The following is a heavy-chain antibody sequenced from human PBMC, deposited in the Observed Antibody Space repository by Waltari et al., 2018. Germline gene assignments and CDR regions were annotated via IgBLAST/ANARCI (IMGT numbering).Heavy chain of an antibody. CDR3: AKNATLGRARYFDL. Sequence: QLLESGGGLVQPGKSLRLSCVASGFTFSDHAMSWVRQRPGEGLECVSSLSASGHVSYYTASVKGRFVISRDNSKNTLFLHLNAVTVGDTAIFYCAKNATLGRARYFDLWGRGTLVTVSP. V-gene: IGHV3-23*01. D-gene: IGHD2-2*01. CDR2: LSASGHVS. J-gene: IGHJ2*01. CDR1: GFTFSDHA.